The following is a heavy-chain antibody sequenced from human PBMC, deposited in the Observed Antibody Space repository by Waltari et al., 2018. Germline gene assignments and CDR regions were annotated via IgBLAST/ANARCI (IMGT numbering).Heavy chain of an antibody. D-gene: IGHD6-13*01. J-gene: IGHJ4*02. CDR2: IKQDGSEK. CDR3: TRGGRDSSWYWRD. Sequence: EVQLVESGGGLAQPVGSLRPSCAASGLRFSNYWMTWVRQASGKGPEWVANIKQDGSEKYYMDSVKGRFTISRDNAKNSLYLQMNNLRVEDTAVYYCTRGGRDSSWYWRDWGQGTLVTVSS. CDR1: GLRFSNYW. V-gene: IGHV3-7*01.